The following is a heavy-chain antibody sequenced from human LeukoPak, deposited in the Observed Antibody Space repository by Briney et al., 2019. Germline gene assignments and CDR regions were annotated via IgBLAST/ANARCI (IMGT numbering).Heavy chain of an antibody. Sequence: PSETLSLTCTVSGGSISSYSWNWIRQPPGKGLEWIAHIYDSGRTSSNPSLKSRVIISLDTSKNQFSLKLTSVTAADTAVYYCARGANGKPRDYWGQGSLVTVSS. CDR1: GGSISSYS. V-gene: IGHV4-59*01. J-gene: IGHJ4*02. CDR3: ARGANGKPRDY. D-gene: IGHD4-17*01. CDR2: IYDSGRT.